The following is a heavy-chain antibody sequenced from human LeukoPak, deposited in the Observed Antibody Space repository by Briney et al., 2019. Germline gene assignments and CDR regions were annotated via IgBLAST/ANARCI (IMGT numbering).Heavy chain of an antibody. Sequence: GGSLRLSCAASGFTFSSYAMSWVRQAPGKGLEWVSAISGSGGSTYYADSVKGRFTISRDNSKNSLYLQMNSLRAEDTAVYYCARYVGGQPPYYLDYWGQGTVVTVSS. CDR3: ARYVGGQPPYYLDY. V-gene: IGHV3-23*01. J-gene: IGHJ4*02. CDR1: GFTFSSYA. D-gene: IGHD2-15*01. CDR2: ISGSGGST.